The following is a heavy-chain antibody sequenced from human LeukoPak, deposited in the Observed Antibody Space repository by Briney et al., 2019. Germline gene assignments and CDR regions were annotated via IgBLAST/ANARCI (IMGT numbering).Heavy chain of an antibody. CDR3: ARGTGDGDYVFY. D-gene: IGHD3-16*01. Sequence: GGXLRLSCAASGFTFSNAWMSWVRQAPGKGLEWVGRIKSKTDGCTTDYAAPVKGRFTISRDDSKNTLYLQMNSLKTEDTAVYYCARGTGDGDYVFYWGQGTLVTVSS. V-gene: IGHV3-15*01. CDR1: GFTFSNAW. J-gene: IGHJ4*02. CDR2: IKSKTDGCTT.